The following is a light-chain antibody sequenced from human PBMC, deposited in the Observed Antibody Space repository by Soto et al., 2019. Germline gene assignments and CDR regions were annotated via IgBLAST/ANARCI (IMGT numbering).Light chain of an antibody. J-gene: IGLJ1*01. CDR1: NSDVESYNL. Sequence: QSALTQPASVSGSPGQSITISCTGTNSDVESYNLVSWFRQHPGEAPKLIVYEGTKRPSGVSNRFSGSKSGNPASLTISGLQAEDEANYYCCSDAGTATVFGTGTKLTVL. V-gene: IGLV2-23*03. CDR3: CSDAGTATV. CDR2: EGT.